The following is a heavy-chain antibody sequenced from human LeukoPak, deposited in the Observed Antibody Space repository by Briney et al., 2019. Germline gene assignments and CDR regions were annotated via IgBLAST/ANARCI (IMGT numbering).Heavy chain of an antibody. Sequence: ASVKVSCKASGYTFTSYGISWVRQAPGQALEWMGWISAYNGNTNYAQKLQGRVTMTTDTSTSTAYMELRSLRSDDTAVYYCAREGTDTAMGSFDYWGQGTLVTVSS. CDR3: AREGTDTAMGSFDY. J-gene: IGHJ4*02. CDR1: GYTFTSYG. V-gene: IGHV1-18*04. D-gene: IGHD5-18*01. CDR2: ISAYNGNT.